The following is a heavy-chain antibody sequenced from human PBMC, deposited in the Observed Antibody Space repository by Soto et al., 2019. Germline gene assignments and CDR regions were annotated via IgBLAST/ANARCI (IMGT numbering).Heavy chain of an antibody. Sequence: ASVKISCKSSGYTFTTYGTTWVRQAPGQGLEWMGWISGYSGNTNSAQKFQGRVTMTTDTSTGTAYMELRSLRSDDTAVYFCARGDSFYSSSYFDNWGQGTVVTVSS. D-gene: IGHD3-10*01. V-gene: IGHV1-18*01. J-gene: IGHJ4*02. CDR3: ARGDSFYSSSYFDN. CDR1: GYTFTTYG. CDR2: ISGYSGNT.